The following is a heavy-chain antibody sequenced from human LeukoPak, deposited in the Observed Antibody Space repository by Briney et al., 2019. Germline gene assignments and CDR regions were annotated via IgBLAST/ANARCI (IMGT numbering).Heavy chain of an antibody. D-gene: IGHD5-12*01. J-gene: IGHJ4*02. CDR1: GVTFTSHW. Sequence: PGGSLRLSCAASGVTFTSHWMHWVRHAPGRGLGWVSRINIDGSSTNYADSVKGRFTISRDNAKNTLYLQMSSLRAEDSALYYCARDRGPNILANVVDYWGQGALVTVSS. V-gene: IGHV3-74*01. CDR3: ARDRGPNILANVVDY. CDR2: INIDGSST.